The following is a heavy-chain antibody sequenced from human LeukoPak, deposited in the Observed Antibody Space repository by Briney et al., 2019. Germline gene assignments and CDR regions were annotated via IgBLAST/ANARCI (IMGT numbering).Heavy chain of an antibody. CDR1: GGSLSSSSYY. J-gene: IGHJ6*02. CDR3: ATLPDTDYYYYGMDV. CDR2: IYYSGST. V-gene: IGHV4-39*01. Sequence: SETLSLTCTVSGGSLSSSSYYWGWIRQPPGKGLEWIGSIYYSGSTYYNPSLKSRVTISVDTSKNQFSLKLSSVTAADTAVYYCATLPDTDYYYYGMDVWGQGTTVTVSS.